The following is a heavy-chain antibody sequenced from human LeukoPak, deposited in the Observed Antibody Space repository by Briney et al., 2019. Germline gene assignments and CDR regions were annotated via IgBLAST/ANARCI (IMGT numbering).Heavy chain of an antibody. CDR1: GFTFNRYW. V-gene: IGHV3-7*01. D-gene: IGHD6-19*01. CDR3: ARATGSSGWYHYLDY. Sequence: GGSLRLSCAASGFTFNRYWMSWVRQTPWRGLEWVANIKEDGSRKEYVDSVKGRFTISRDNAKNLLYLQMNSLRAEDTAVYYCARATGSSGWYHYLDYWGQGTLVTVSS. J-gene: IGHJ4*02. CDR2: IKEDGSRK.